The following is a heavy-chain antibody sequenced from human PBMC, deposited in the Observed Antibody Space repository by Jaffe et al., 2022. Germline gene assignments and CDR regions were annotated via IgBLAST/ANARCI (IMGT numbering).Heavy chain of an antibody. V-gene: IGHV1-18*01. Sequence: QVQLVQSGAEVKKPGASVKVSCKASGYTFTSYGISWVRQAPGQGLEWMGWISAYNGNTNYAQKLQGRVTMTTDTSTSTAYMELRSLRSDDTAVYYCARDHRLFLSSGWYAFKDYWGQGTLVTVSS. CDR2: ISAYNGNT. CDR3: ARDHRLFLSSGWYAFKDY. D-gene: IGHD6-19*01. J-gene: IGHJ4*02. CDR1: GYTFTSYG.